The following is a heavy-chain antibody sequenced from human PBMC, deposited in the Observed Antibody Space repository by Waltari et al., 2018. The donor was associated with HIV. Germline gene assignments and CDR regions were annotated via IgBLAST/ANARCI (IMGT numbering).Heavy chain of an antibody. CDR2: INSDGNTI. V-gene: IGHV3-74*03. J-gene: IGHJ4*02. CDR3: VREYSSSRYFDY. Sequence: ASGFTFSNYWIHWVRQGPGKELVWVSRINSDGNTITYADSVKGRFTISRDNAKNTLYLQMNSLRAEDTAVYYCVREYSSSRYFDYWGQGTLVTVSS. CDR1: GFTFSNYW. D-gene: IGHD2-2*01.